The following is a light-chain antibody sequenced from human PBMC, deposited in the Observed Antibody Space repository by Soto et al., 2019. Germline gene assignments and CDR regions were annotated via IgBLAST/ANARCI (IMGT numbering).Light chain of an antibody. CDR1: QSISSY. Sequence: DIQMTQSPSSLSASVGDRVTITCRASQSISSYLNWYQQKPGKAPNLLIYAASTLQTGVPSRFSGSGSGTDFTLTISSLQPEDFATYYYQQSYSTLTFGPGTKVDIK. V-gene: IGKV1-39*01. CDR2: AAS. J-gene: IGKJ3*01. CDR3: QQSYSTLT.